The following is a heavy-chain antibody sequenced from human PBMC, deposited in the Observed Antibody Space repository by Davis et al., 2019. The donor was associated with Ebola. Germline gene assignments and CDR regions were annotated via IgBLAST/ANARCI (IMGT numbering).Heavy chain of an antibody. J-gene: IGHJ4*02. V-gene: IGHV3-48*04. CDR3: ARGGYCGSTNCFVTDY. D-gene: IGHD2-2*01. CDR1: RFTFSSYS. CDR2: ISSSGSTI. Sequence: GESLKISCAASRFTFSSYSMNWVRQAPGKGLEWVSYISSSGSTIYYADSVKGRITISRDNAKNSLYVQMNSLRAEDTALYYCARGGYCGSTNCFVTDYWGQGTLVSVSS.